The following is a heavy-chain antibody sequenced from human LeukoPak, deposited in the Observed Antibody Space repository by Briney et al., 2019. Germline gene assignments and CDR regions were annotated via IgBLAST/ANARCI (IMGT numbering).Heavy chain of an antibody. J-gene: IGHJ5*02. CDR1: GYTFTSFA. CDR2: INAGNGNT. V-gene: IGHV1-3*01. CDR3: PRTAYDILTGEIHNWFDP. D-gene: IGHD3-9*01. Sequence: ASVKVSCKASGYTFTSFAIHWVRQAPGQRLEWMGWINAGNGNTKYSQKFQGRVTITRDTSASTAYMELSSLRSEDTVLFFRPRTAYDILTGEIHNWFDPWGQGTLVTVSS.